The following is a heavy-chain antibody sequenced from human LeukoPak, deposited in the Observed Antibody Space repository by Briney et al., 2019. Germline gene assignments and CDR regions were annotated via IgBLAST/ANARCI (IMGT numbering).Heavy chain of an antibody. V-gene: IGHV4-4*02. CDR1: GGSISSSNW. CDR3: ARQSMAAANWFDP. D-gene: IGHD5-24*01. J-gene: IGHJ5*02. CDR2: IYHSGST. Sequence: SETLSLTCAVSGGSISSSNWWSWVRQPPGKGLEWIGEIYHSGSTNYNPSLKSRVTISVDKSKNQFSLKLNSVTAADTAVYYCARQSMAAANWFDPWGQGTLVTVSS.